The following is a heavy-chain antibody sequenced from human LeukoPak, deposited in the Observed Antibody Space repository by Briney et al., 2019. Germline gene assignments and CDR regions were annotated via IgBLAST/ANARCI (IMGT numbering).Heavy chain of an antibody. D-gene: IGHD3-10*01. J-gene: IGHJ4*02. V-gene: IGHV3-23*01. CDR1: GFTFSSYA. Sequence: PGGSLRLSSAASGFTFSSYAMSWVRQAPGKGLEWVSAISGSGGSTYYADSVKGRFTISRDNSKNTLYLQMNSLRAEDTAVYYCAKSYYGSGSYYPYYWGQGTLVTVSS. CDR3: AKSYYGSGSYYPYY. CDR2: ISGSGGST.